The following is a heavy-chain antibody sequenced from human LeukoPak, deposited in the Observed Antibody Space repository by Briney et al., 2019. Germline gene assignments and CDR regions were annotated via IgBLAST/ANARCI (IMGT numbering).Heavy chain of an antibody. CDR3: ATKRGYSYGLDY. Sequence: GVSLRLSCAASGFTISSNYMNWVRQAPGKGLEWVSVIYSGGTTYYADSVKGRFTISRDNSKNTLYLQMNSLRAEDTAVYYCATKRGYSYGLDYWGQGTLVTVSS. CDR1: GFTISSNY. J-gene: IGHJ4*02. CDR2: IYSGGTT. V-gene: IGHV3-53*01. D-gene: IGHD5-18*01.